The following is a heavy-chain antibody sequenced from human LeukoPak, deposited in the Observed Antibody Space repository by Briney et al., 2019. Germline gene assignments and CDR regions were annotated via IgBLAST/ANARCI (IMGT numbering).Heavy chain of an antibody. D-gene: IGHD3-9*01. J-gene: IGHJ6*01. Sequence: SVKVSCKASGYTFISYDINWVRQATGQGLEWMGWMNPNSGNTGYAQKFQGRVTMTRNTSISTAYMELSSLRYEDPAVYYCARSGYDILTGPYYAMDVWAQGTTVSVSS. CDR2: MNPNSGNT. CDR3: ARSGYDILTGPYYAMDV. V-gene: IGHV1-8*01. CDR1: GYTFISYD.